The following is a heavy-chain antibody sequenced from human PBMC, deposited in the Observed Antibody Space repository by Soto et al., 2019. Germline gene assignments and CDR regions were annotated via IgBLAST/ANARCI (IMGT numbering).Heavy chain of an antibody. CDR1: GFTFSSYG. Sequence: AGGSLRLSCAASGFTFSSYGLHWVRPAPGKGLGGGAVISYDGSNKYYADSVKGRFTISRDNSKNTLYLQMNSLRAEDTAVYYCAKGIYYDSSGYYYVFYYYYGMDVWGQGTTVTVSS. D-gene: IGHD3-22*01. J-gene: IGHJ6*02. V-gene: IGHV3-30*18. CDR2: ISYDGSNK. CDR3: AKGIYYDSSGYYYVFYYYYGMDV.